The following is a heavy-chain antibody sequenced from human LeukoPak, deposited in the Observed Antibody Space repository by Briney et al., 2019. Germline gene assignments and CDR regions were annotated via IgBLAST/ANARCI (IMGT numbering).Heavy chain of an antibody. J-gene: IGHJ6*03. CDR3: AKSSSLSGGYFYYMDV. V-gene: IGHV3-23*01. CDR2: FSGSNNYT. Sequence: GGSLRLSCAASGFTFRSYAMNWVRQVPGKGLEWVSAFSGSNNYTYYADSVKGRFTISRDNSKNTLYLQMNTQRAEDTAVYYCAKSSSLSGGYFYYMDVWGKGTTVTVS. CDR1: GFTFRSYA. D-gene: IGHD2-2*01.